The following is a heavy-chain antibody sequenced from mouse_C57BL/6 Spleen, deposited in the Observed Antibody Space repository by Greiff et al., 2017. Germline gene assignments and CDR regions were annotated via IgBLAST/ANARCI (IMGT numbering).Heavy chain of an antibody. CDR3: AVDSSGYPW. V-gene: IGHV1-69*01. D-gene: IGHD3-2*02. J-gene: IGHJ2*01. CDR2: IDPSDSYT. CDR1: GYTFTSYW. Sequence: QVQLQQPGAELVMPGASVKLSCKASGYTFTSYWMHWVKQRPGQGLEWIGEIDPSDSYTNFNQKFKGKSTLTVDKSSSTAYMQLSSLTSEDAAVYYCAVDSSGYPWWGQGTTLTVSS.